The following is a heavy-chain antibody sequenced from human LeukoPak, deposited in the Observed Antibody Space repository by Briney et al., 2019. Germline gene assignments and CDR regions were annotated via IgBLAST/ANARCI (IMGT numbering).Heavy chain of an antibody. CDR3: ARQLCSGSYCYIFDY. J-gene: IGHJ4*02. CDR1: NGSISSYF. D-gene: IGHD2-15*01. Sequence: PSETLSLTCTVSNGSISSYFWSWIRQPPGKGLEWIGYIYDSGRTDYNPSLKSRVTISLDTSKNQFSLRLSSVTAADTAVYYCARQLCSGSYCYIFDYWGQGTLVTVSS. CDR2: IYDSGRT. V-gene: IGHV4-59*08.